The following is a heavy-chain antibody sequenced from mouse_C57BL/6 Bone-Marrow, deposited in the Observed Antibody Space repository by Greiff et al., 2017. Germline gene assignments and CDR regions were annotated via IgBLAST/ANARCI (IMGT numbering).Heavy chain of an antibody. V-gene: IGHV1-76*01. J-gene: IGHJ2*01. CDR3: ARDDYVAY. CDR2: IYPKYGNT. CDR1: GYTFTDYY. Sequence: VQLQESGAELVKPGASVKISCKASGYTFTDYYINWVKQRPGQGLEWIGRIYPKYGNTNYNEKFKGKATLTVEQSSSTAYMQLSSLTSEDSAVYYCARDDYVAYWGQGTPLTVSS.